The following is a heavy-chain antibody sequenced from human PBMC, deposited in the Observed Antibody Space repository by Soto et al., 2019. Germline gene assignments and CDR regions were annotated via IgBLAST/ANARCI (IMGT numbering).Heavy chain of an antibody. CDR3: ATVSGSYSADYYGMDV. V-gene: IGHV1-18*01. J-gene: IGHJ6*01. D-gene: IGHD1-26*01. Sequence: ASVKVSCKASGYTFTNAGISWVRQAPGQGLEWLGWINTDNGNTNYAQHLQGRVTLTTDTSTSTAYMDLRSLRSDDTAVYYCATVSGSYSADYYGMDVRG. CDR1: GYTFTNAG. CDR2: INTDNGNT.